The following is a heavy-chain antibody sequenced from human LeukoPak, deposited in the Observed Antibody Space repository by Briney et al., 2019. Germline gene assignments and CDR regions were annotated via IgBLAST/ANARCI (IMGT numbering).Heavy chain of an antibody. D-gene: IGHD4-17*01. Sequence: WASVKVSCKASGYTSTSYYMHWVRQAPGQGLEWMGIINPSGGSTSYAQKFQGRVTMTRDMSTSTVYMELSSLRSEDTAVYYCASSTTVTNYYFDYWGQGTLVTVSS. V-gene: IGHV1-46*01. CDR2: INPSGGST. CDR3: ASSTTVTNYYFDY. CDR1: GYTSTSYY. J-gene: IGHJ4*02.